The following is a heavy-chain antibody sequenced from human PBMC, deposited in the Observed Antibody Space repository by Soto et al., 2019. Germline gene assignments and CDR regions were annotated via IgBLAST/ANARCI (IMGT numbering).Heavy chain of an antibody. CDR2: MNPGSGDT. CDR3: ARMESFGSLNWFDP. Sequence: GASVKVSCKASGYTFTNNDVSWVRQATGQGLAWMGWMNPGSGDTGYAQKLQGRVTMTRDISIATAYMELNSLTSEETAIYYCARMESFGSLNWFDPWGQGTLVTVSS. V-gene: IGHV1-8*02. CDR1: GYTFTNND. J-gene: IGHJ5*02. D-gene: IGHD5-18*01.